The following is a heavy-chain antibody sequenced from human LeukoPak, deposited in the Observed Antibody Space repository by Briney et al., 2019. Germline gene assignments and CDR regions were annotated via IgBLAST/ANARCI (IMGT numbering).Heavy chain of an antibody. CDR3: ARETAYYYDSTPHGAFDI. V-gene: IGHV1-2*06. J-gene: IGHJ3*02. Sequence: GASVKVSCKASGYTFTGYYMHWVRQAPGQGLEWMGRINPNSGGTNYAQKFQGRVTMTRDTSISTAYMGLSRLRSDDTAVYYCARETAYYYDSTPHGAFDIWGQGTMVTVSS. CDR1: GYTFTGYY. CDR2: INPNSGGT. D-gene: IGHD3-22*01.